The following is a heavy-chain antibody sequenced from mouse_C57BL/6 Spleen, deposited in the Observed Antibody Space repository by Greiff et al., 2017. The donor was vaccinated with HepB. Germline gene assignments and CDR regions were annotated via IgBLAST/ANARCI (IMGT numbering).Heavy chain of an antibody. V-gene: IGHV1-81*01. Sequence: QVHVKQSGAELARPGASVKLSCKASGYTFTSYGISWVKQRTGQGLEWIGEIYPRSGNTYYNEKFKGKATLTADKSSSTAYMELRSLTSEDSAVYFCARERIYYDYDDYAMDYWGQGTSVTVSS. J-gene: IGHJ4*01. CDR3: ARERIYYDYDDYAMDY. CDR2: IYPRSGNT. CDR1: GYTFTSYG. D-gene: IGHD2-4*01.